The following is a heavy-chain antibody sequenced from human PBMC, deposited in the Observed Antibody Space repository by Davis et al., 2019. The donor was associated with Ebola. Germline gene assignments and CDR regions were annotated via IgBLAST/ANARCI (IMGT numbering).Heavy chain of an antibody. J-gene: IGHJ4*02. CDR3: ARCPSRYYDILTGYRYFDY. Sequence: PGGSLRLSCKGSGYSFTSYWIGWVRQMPGKGLEWMGIIYPGDSDTRYSPSFQGQVTISADKSISTAYLQWSSLKASDTAMYYCARCPSRYYDILTGYRYFDYWGQGTLVTVSS. CDR2: IYPGDSDT. D-gene: IGHD3-9*01. CDR1: GYSFTSYW. V-gene: IGHV5-51*01.